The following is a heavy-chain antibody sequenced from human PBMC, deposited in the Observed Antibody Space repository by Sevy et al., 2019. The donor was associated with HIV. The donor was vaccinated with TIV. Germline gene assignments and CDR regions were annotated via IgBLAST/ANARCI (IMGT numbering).Heavy chain of an antibody. CDR3: ARDLGGSYDYYYYGMDV. J-gene: IGHJ6*02. V-gene: IGHV3-30-3*01. CDR1: GFTFSSYA. Sequence: GGSLRLSCAASGFTFSSYAMHWVRQAPGKGLEWVAVISYDGSNKYYADSVKGRFTISRDNSKNTLYLQMNSLRAEDTAVYDCARDLGGSYDYYYYGMDVWGQGTTVTVSS. CDR2: ISYDGSNK. D-gene: IGHD1-26*01.